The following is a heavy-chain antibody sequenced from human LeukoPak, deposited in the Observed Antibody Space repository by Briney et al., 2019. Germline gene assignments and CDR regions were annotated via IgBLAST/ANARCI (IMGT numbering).Heavy chain of an antibody. CDR2: IHHSGST. V-gene: IGHV4-34*01. Sequence: PSETLSLTCAGYGESFSGYYWSWIRQPPGKGLECIGEIHHSGSTNYNPSLKSRVTLSVDTSKNQFSLKLSSVTAADTAVYYCARALIWGAARRFDYWGQGTLVTVSS. J-gene: IGHJ4*02. CDR3: ARALIWGAARRFDY. D-gene: IGHD1-26*01. CDR1: GESFSGYY.